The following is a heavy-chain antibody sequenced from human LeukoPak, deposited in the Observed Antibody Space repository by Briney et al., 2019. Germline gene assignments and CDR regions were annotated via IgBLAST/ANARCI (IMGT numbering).Heavy chain of an antibody. J-gene: IGHJ6*03. CDR2: INHSEST. V-gene: IGHV4-34*01. Sequence: PSETLSLTCAVYGGSFSGYYWSWIHQPPGKGLEWIGEINHSESTNYNPSLKSRVTMSVDPSKNQFSLKLSSVTAADTAVYYCARVGSVVVPAAIPHNYYYYMDVWGKGTTVTVSS. D-gene: IGHD2-2*01. CDR3: ARVGSVVVPAAIPHNYYYYMDV. CDR1: GGSFSGYY.